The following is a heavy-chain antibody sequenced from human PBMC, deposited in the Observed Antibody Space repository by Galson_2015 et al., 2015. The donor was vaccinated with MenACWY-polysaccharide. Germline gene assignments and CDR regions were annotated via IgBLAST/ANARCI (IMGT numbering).Heavy chain of an antibody. CDR1: GFTFNSYA. CDR3: ARRSPGWELLRQFFYYGIDV. D-gene: IGHD3-10*01. CDR2: ISGSGDNT. Sequence: SLRLSCAVSGFTFNSYAMSWVRQAPGKGLEWVSAISGSGDNTYYADSVRGRFTISRDNSKNTLFLQMNSLRVEDTAVYYCARRSPGWELLRQFFYYGIDVWGQGTTVTVSS. V-gene: IGHV3-23*01. J-gene: IGHJ6*02.